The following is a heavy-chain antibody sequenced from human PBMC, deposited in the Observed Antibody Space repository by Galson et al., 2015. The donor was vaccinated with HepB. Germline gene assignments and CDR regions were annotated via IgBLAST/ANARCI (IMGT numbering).Heavy chain of an antibody. V-gene: IGHV1-18*01. D-gene: IGHD2-15*01. Sequence: SCKASGYTFSSYSITWVRQAPGQGLEWMGWISAYNRYTNYTQKLQGRVTMTTDTSTSKAYMELRSLRSDDTAVYFCARGALVVVVGATQNNWFDPWGQGTLVTVSS. CDR1: GYTFSSYS. CDR2: ISAYNRYT. CDR3: ARGALVVVVGATQNNWFDP. J-gene: IGHJ5*02.